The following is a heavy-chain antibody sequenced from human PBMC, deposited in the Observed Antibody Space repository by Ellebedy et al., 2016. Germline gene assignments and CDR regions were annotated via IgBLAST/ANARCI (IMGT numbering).Heavy chain of an antibody. V-gene: IGHV6-1*01. Sequence: SQTLSLTCAISGDSVSSNSAAWNWIRQSPERGLEWLGRTYYRRSKWSYDYAVSVKSRVAINPDTAKNQFSLQLNSVTPEDTAVYYCARGVGATGMGYWGQGTQVTVSS. J-gene: IGHJ4*02. CDR3: ARGVGATGMGY. D-gene: IGHD3-9*01. CDR2: TYYRRSKWSY. CDR1: GDSVSSNSAA.